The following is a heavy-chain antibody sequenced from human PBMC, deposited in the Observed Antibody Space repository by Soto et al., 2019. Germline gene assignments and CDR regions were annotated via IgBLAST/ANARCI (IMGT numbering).Heavy chain of an antibody. CDR1: GYTLSTYA. Sequence: ASVKVSCKASGYTLSTYAINWVRQATGRGHEWMGWMNPNSGNTGFAQKFQCRVTLTRDTSKSTAYMELSSLRSDDTAVYYCARGRPSYFSRGHFDVEYAIAPWGQGT. CDR3: ARGRPSYFSRGHFDVEYAIAP. D-gene: IGHD6-19*01. J-gene: IGHJ5*02. V-gene: IGHV1-8*01. CDR2: MNPNSGNT.